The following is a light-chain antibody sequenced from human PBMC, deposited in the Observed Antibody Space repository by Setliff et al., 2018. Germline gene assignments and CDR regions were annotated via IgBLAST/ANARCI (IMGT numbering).Light chain of an antibody. CDR1: SSDVGYYDR. CDR2: DVT. Sequence: QSALTQPPSVSGSPGQSVTISCTGTSSDVGYYDRVSWYQQPPGTAPKLMIYDVTKRPSGVPDRFSGSKSGNTASLTISGLQAEDEADYSCCSYADTYISVFGTGTKVTVL. J-gene: IGLJ1*01. V-gene: IGLV2-11*01. CDR3: CSYADTYISV.